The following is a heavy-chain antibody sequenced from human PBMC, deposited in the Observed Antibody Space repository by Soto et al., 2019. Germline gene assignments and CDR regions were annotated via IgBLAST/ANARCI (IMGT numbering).Heavy chain of an antibody. CDR2: INHSGHS. D-gene: IGHD6-13*01. V-gene: IGHV4-34*01. CDR3: VRDRSWYLYYGMDV. CDR1: GGSFSGYY. J-gene: IGHJ6*02. Sequence: KPSETLSLTCAVYGGSFSGYYWTWIRQPPGKGLEWIGEINHSGHSNYNPSLKSRVAMSVDPSKNQFSLNLFSVTAADTAVYYCVRDRSWYLYYGMDVWGQGTTVTVSS.